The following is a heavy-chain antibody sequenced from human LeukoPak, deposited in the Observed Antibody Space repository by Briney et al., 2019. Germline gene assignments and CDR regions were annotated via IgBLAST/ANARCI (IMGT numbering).Heavy chain of an antibody. CDR3: LQYDSGST. CDR1: GFTFSSYW. J-gene: IGHJ5*02. CDR2: IKKDGSEK. D-gene: IGHD3-10*01. Sequence: GGSLRLSCAASGFTFSSYWMSWVRQAPGKGLEWVANIKKDGSEKYYLDSVKGRFTVSRDNAKNSLYLQMNSLRAEDTAVYYCLQYDSGSTWGQGTLVTVSS. V-gene: IGHV3-7*01.